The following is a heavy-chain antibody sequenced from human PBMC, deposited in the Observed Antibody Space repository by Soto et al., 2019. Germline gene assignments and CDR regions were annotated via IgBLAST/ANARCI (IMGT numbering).Heavy chain of an antibody. Sequence: GGSLRLSCAASGFTFSSYGMHWVRQAPGKGLEWVAVISYDGSNKYYADSVKGRFTISRDNSKNTLYLQMNSLRAEDTAVYYCAKARGGGRYYYYMDVWGKGTTVTVSS. J-gene: IGHJ6*03. CDR2: ISYDGSNK. CDR1: GFTFSSYG. CDR3: AKARGGGRYYYYMDV. V-gene: IGHV3-30*18. D-gene: IGHD2-15*01.